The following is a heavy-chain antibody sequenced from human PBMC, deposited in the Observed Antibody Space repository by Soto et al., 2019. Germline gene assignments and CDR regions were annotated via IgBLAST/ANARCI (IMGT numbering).Heavy chain of an antibody. CDR3: ARVGGDYVAINYYYYGMDV. J-gene: IGHJ6*02. D-gene: IGHD4-17*01. CDR1: GGSISSSNW. V-gene: IGHV4-4*02. Sequence: QVQLQESGPGLVKPSGTLSLTCAVSGGSISSSNWWSWVRQPPGKGLEWIGEIYHSGSTNYNPSLKSRVTISVDKSKNQFFLKLSSVTAADTAVYYCARVGGDYVAINYYYYGMDVWGQGTTVTVSS. CDR2: IYHSGST.